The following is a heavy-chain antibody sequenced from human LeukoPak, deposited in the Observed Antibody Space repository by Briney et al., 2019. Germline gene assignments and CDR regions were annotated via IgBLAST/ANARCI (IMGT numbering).Heavy chain of an antibody. V-gene: IGHV3-74*01. D-gene: IGHD2-8*02. CDR1: GFTFSRYW. J-gene: IGHJ5*02. CDR3: ARQRSNTGWLT. CDR2: INSDATTT. Sequence: GGSLRLSCAPSGFTFSRYWMHWVRQVPGRGLVWVSRINSDATTTHYADFVRGRFTISRDNAKNTVDVQMNSLRAEDTAVYYCARQRSNTGWLTWGQGTLVTVSS.